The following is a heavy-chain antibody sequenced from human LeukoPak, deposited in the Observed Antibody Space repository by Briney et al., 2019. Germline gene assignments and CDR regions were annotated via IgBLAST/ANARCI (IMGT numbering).Heavy chain of an antibody. Sequence: SETLSLTCTVSGGSISNSTYYWGWIRQPPGKGLEWIESIYYSGNTYNNASLKSRVTISVDTSKNQFSLKLSSVTAADTAVYYCARQTGSGLFSLPGGQGTLVTVSS. J-gene: IGHJ4*02. CDR1: GGSISNSTYY. D-gene: IGHD3-10*01. V-gene: IGHV4-39*01. CDR3: ARQTGSGLFSLP. CDR2: IYYSGNT.